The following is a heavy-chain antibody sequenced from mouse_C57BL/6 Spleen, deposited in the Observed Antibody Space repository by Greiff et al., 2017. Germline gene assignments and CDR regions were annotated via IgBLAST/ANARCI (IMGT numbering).Heavy chain of an antibody. CDR2: IDPSDSYT. J-gene: IGHJ3*01. CDR3: AREDPPAY. Sequence: QVQLQQPGAELVKPGASVKLSCKASGYTFTSYWMQWVKQRPGQGLEWIGEIDPSDSYTNYNQKFKGKATLTVDTSSSTAYMQLSSLTSEDSAVYYCAREDPPAYWGQGTLVTVSA. V-gene: IGHV1-50*01. CDR1: GYTFTSYW.